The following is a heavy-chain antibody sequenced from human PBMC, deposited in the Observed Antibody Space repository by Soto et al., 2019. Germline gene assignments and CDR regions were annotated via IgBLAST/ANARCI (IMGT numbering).Heavy chain of an antibody. CDR1: GYTFTHYG. CDR3: ARGVGSGSYYNQYNWFDP. Sequence: ASVKVSCKASGYTFTHYGISWVRQAPGQGLEWMGWINVYNGNTKYAQKVQGRVTMTTDTSTSTAYMELRSLRSDDTAVYYCARGVGSGSYYNQYNWFDPWGQGTLVTVSS. J-gene: IGHJ5*02. D-gene: IGHD3-10*01. V-gene: IGHV1-18*01. CDR2: INVYNGNT.